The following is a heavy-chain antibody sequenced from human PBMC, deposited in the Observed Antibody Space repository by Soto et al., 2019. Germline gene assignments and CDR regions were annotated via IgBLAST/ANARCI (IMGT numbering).Heavy chain of an antibody. Sequence: GGSLRLSCAASGFTVSSNYMSWVRQAPGKGLEWVSVIYSGGSTYYADSVKGRFTISRDNSKNTLYLQMNSLRAEDTAVYYCARDARFGELLFDYWGKGTLVTVSS. D-gene: IGHD3-10*01. CDR1: GFTVSSNY. J-gene: IGHJ4*02. V-gene: IGHV3-66*01. CDR2: IYSGGST. CDR3: ARDARFGELLFDY.